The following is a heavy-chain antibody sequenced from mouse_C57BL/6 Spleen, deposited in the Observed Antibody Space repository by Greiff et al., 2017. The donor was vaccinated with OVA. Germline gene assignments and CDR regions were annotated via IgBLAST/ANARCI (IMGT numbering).Heavy chain of an antibody. Sequence: VQLQQPGAELVRPGTSVKLSCKASGYTFTSYWMHWVKQRPGQGLEWIGVIDPSDSYTNYNQKFKGKATLTADTSSSTAYMQLSSLTSEDSAVYYGTRGGNTYYSNYLDYWGQGTTLTVSS. CDR3: TRGGNTYYSNYLDY. V-gene: IGHV1-59*01. CDR1: GYTFTSYW. D-gene: IGHD2-5*01. CDR2: IDPSDSYT. J-gene: IGHJ2*01.